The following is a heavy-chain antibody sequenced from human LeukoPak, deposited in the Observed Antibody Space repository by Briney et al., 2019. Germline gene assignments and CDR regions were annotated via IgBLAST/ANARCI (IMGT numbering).Heavy chain of an antibody. J-gene: IGHJ3*02. CDR2: MNPNSGNT. Sequence: ASVKVSCKASGYTFTSYDINWVRQATGQGLEWMGWMNPNSGNTGYAQKFQGRVTMTRNTSISTAYMELSSLRSEDTAVYYCARHSGIIVAYCSGGSCGAFDIWGQGTMVTVSS. V-gene: IGHV1-8*01. D-gene: IGHD2-15*01. CDR3: ARHSGIIVAYCSGGSCGAFDI. CDR1: GYTFTSYD.